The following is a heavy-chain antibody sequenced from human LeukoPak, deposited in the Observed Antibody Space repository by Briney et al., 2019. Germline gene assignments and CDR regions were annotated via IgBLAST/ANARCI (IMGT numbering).Heavy chain of an antibody. CDR2: ISGST. CDR3: AKRESTSGWRRMDD. V-gene: IGHV3-23*01. D-gene: IGHD6-19*01. CDR1: RFTVSSYA. Sequence: SGGSLRLPFAASRFTVSSYAMRWVRQAPGKGLEWVSTISGSTYYADSVKGRFTISRDNSENTLYLQMNSLRAEDTAVYYCAKRESTSGWRRMDDWGQGTLVTVSS. J-gene: IGHJ4*02.